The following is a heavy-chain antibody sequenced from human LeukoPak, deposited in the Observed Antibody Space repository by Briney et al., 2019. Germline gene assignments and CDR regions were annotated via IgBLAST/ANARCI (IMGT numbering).Heavy chain of an antibody. CDR1: GFTFSTYV. J-gene: IGHJ3*01. Sequence: GGSLRLSCAASGFTFSTYVMHWVRQAPSKGLEWVAVISYDGSNRYYGDSVKGRFTISRDNSKNTLYLQMDSLRAEDMGVYYCARDYRMTTVPTGAFDFWGQGTMVTVSS. CDR2: ISYDGSNR. CDR3: ARDYRMTTVPTGAFDF. D-gene: IGHD4-17*01. V-gene: IGHV3-30*03.